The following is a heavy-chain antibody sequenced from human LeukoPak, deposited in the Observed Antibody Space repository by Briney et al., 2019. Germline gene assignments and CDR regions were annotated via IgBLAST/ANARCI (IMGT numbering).Heavy chain of an antibody. CDR3: AREIYYDSSGLFYY. J-gene: IGHJ4*02. Sequence: SVKVSCKASGGTFSSYAISWVRQAPGQGLEWMGGIIPIFGTANYAQKFQGRVTITADESTSTAYMELSSLRSEDTAVYYCAREIYYDSSGLFYYWGQGTLVTVSS. CDR2: IIPIFGTA. D-gene: IGHD3-22*01. V-gene: IGHV1-69*13. CDR1: GGTFSSYA.